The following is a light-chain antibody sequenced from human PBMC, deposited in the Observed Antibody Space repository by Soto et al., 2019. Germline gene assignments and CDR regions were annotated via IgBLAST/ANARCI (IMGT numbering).Light chain of an antibody. Sequence: QSALTQPRSVSGSPGQSGTISCTGTSSDVGGYNYVSWYQQHPGKAPKLMIYDVSKRPSGVPDRFSGSKSGNTASLTISGLQAEDEGDYHCCSYAGSYTSVFGGGTKLTVL. CDR3: CSYAGSYTSV. CDR1: SSDVGGYNY. J-gene: IGLJ3*02. CDR2: DVS. V-gene: IGLV2-11*01.